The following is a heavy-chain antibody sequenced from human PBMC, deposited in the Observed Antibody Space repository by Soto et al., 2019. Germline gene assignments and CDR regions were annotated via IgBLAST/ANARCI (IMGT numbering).Heavy chain of an antibody. J-gene: IGHJ4*02. V-gene: IGHV3-15*01. Sequence: LRLSCAASGFTFSNAWMSWVRQAPGKGLEWVGRIKSKTDGGTTDYAAPVKGRFTISRDDSKNTLYLQMNSLKTEDTAVYYCTTALPSYYDILTGYYMAFDYWGQGTLVTVSS. D-gene: IGHD3-9*01. CDR3: TTALPSYYDILTGYYMAFDY. CDR2: IKSKTDGGTT. CDR1: GFTFSNAW.